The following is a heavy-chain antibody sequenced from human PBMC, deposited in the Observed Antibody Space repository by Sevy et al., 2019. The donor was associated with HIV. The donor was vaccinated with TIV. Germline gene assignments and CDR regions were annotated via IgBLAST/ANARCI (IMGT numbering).Heavy chain of an antibody. V-gene: IGHV3-21*01. J-gene: IGHJ4*02. Sequence: GGSLRLSCAASGFTFSSYSMNWVHQAPGKGLEWVSSISSSSSYIYYADSVKGRFTISRDNAKNSLYLQMNSLRAEDTAVYYCARRRYGGYIDYWGQGTLVTVSS. CDR3: ARRRYGGYIDY. CDR2: ISSSSSYI. D-gene: IGHD5-12*01. CDR1: GFTFSSYS.